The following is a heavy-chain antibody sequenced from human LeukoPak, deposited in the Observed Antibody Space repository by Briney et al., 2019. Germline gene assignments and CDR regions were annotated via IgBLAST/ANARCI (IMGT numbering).Heavy chain of an antibody. D-gene: IGHD3-9*01. Sequence: GGSLRLSCAASGFTFSTYSMNWVRQAPGKGLEWVSSISSSNSYIYYADSMKGRLTISRDNAKNALYLQMNSLRAEDTALFYCAKGDNNILTGYYNSFDSWGQGTLVTVSS. CDR2: ISSSNSYI. CDR3: AKGDNNILTGYYNSFDS. V-gene: IGHV3-21*04. J-gene: IGHJ4*02. CDR1: GFTFSTYS.